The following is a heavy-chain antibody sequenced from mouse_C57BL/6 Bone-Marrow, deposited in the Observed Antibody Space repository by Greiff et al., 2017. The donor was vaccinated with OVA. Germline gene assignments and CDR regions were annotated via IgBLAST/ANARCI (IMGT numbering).Heavy chain of an antibody. J-gene: IGHJ2*01. V-gene: IGHV2-5*01. D-gene: IGHD2-5*01. Sequence: VQRVESGPGLVQPSQSLSITCTVSGFSLTSYGVHWVRQSPGKGLEWLGVIWRGGSTDYNAAFMSRLSITKDNSKSQVFFKMNSLQADDTAIYYCAKPSYYSNSYYFDYWGQGTTLTVSS. CDR2: IWRGGST. CDR1: GFSLTSYG. CDR3: AKPSYYSNSYYFDY.